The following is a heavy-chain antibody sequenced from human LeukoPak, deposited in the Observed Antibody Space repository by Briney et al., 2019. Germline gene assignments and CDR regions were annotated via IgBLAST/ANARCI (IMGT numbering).Heavy chain of an antibody. CDR1: GGSISSYY. V-gene: IGHV4-59*01. J-gene: IGHJ4*02. Sequence: SETLSLTCTVSGGSISSYYWSWIRQPPGKGLEWIGYIYYSGSTNYNPSLKSRVTISVDTSKNQFSLKLSSVTAADTAVYYCARVMEYCSCTSCSGFDYWGQGTLVTVSS. D-gene: IGHD2-2*01. CDR2: IYYSGST. CDR3: ARVMEYCSCTSCSGFDY.